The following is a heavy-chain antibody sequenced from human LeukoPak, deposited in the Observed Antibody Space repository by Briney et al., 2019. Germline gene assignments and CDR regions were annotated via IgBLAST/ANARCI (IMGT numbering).Heavy chain of an antibody. J-gene: IGHJ4*02. Sequence: PGGSLRLSCAASRFTLNTYAMSWVRQAPGKGLEWVSAISGSGGTTSYADSVKGRFTISRDNSKNTLYLQMNSLRAEDTAVYYCAKDGPYYDILTGYSMYYFDYWGQGTLVTVSS. CDR2: ISGSGGTT. D-gene: IGHD3-9*01. V-gene: IGHV3-23*01. CDR1: RFTLNTYA. CDR3: AKDGPYYDILTGYSMYYFDY.